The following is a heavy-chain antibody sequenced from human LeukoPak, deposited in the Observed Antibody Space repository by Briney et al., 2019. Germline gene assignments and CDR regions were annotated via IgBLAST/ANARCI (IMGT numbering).Heavy chain of an antibody. Sequence: GRSLRLSCAASGFTFSSYAMHWVRQAPGKGLEWVAVISYDGSNKYYADSVKGRFTISRDNSKNTLYLQMNSLRAEDTAVYYCARPSSTSSVLFAFDIWGQGKMVTVSS. CDR2: ISYDGSNK. V-gene: IGHV3-30*04. CDR3: ARPSSTSSVLFAFDI. J-gene: IGHJ3*02. D-gene: IGHD6-6*01. CDR1: GFTFSSYA.